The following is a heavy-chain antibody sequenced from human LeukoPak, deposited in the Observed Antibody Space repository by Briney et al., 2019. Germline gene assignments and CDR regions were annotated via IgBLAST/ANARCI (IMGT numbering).Heavy chain of an antibody. CDR2: IKNEGSEK. V-gene: IGHV3-7*01. J-gene: IGHJ5*02. CDR3: ARDHQVRSRWFDP. CDR1: GFSFSSSYW. Sequence: PGGSLRLSCVASGFSFSSSYWMYWVRQAPGKGPEWLANIKNEGSEKFYADSVKGRFTISRDNAKISLYLEMNNLRAEDTAVYFCARDHQVRSRWFDPWGQGTLVTVSS.